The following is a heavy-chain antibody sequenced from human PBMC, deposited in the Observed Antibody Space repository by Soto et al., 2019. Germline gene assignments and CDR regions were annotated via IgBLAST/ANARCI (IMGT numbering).Heavy chain of an antibody. Sequence: ASVKVSCKVSGYTLTELSMHWVRQAPGKGLEWMGGFDPEDGETIYAQKFQGRVTMTEDTSTDTAYMELSSLRSEDTAVYYCATSPIAVAGTGAFDIWGQGTMVTVSS. CDR2: FDPEDGET. J-gene: IGHJ3*02. V-gene: IGHV1-24*01. D-gene: IGHD6-19*01. CDR1: GYTLTELS. CDR3: ATSPIAVAGTGAFDI.